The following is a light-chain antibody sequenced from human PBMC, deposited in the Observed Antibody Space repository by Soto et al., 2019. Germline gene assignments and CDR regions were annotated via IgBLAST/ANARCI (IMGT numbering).Light chain of an antibody. CDR2: EVT. CDR1: SGDIGSYNR. Sequence: HSALTQPASVSGPPGQSITISCTGTSGDIGSYNRVSWYQQHPGKAPKLIIYEVTDRPSGVSNRFSGSKSGNTASLTISGLQAEDEAEYYCSSYTNINTRACVFGTGTKVTV. J-gene: IGLJ1*01. CDR3: SSYTNINTRACV. V-gene: IGLV2-14*01.